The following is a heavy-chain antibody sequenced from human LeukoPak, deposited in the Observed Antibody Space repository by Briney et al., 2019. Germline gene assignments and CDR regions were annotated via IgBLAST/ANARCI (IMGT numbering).Heavy chain of an antibody. CDR1: GFTFSSYW. CDR3: ARGTLNIPGEHGAFDY. CDR2: INSDGSST. Sequence: SGGSLRLSCAASGFTFSSYWMHWVRQAPGKGLVWVSRINSDGSSTSYADSVRGRFSISRDNAKNTLYLQMNSLRAEDTAVYYCARGTLNIPGEHGAFDYWGQGTLVTVSS. D-gene: IGHD1-14*01. V-gene: IGHV3-74*01. J-gene: IGHJ4*02.